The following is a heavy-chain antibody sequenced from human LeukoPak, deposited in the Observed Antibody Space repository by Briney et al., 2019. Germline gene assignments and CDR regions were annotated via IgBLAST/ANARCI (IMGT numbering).Heavy chain of an antibody. CDR3: AKGYYDSSAQGWYFQH. Sequence: PGRSLRLXCAASGFTFSNYGMHWVRLAPGKGLESVAGIWYDGSNKDYADSVKGRFTISRDNSKNTLYLQMNSLRAEDTAVYYCAKGYYDSSAQGWYFQHWGQGTLVTVSS. J-gene: IGHJ1*01. V-gene: IGHV3-33*06. CDR1: GFTFSNYG. CDR2: IWYDGSNK. D-gene: IGHD3-22*01.